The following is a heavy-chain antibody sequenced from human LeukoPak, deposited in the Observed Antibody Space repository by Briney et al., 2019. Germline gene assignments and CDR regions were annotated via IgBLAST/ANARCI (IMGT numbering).Heavy chain of an antibody. V-gene: IGHV4-39*01. Sequence: SETLSLTCTVSGGSISSSSYYWGWIRQPPGKGLEWIGSIYYSGSTYYNPSLKSRVTISVDTSKNQFSLKLSSVTAADTAVYYCARLGAYDYVWGSYRYYYYYYMDVWGKGTTVTISS. CDR3: ARLGAYDYVWGSYRYYYYYYMDV. D-gene: IGHD3-16*02. J-gene: IGHJ6*03. CDR2: IYYSGST. CDR1: GGSISSSSYY.